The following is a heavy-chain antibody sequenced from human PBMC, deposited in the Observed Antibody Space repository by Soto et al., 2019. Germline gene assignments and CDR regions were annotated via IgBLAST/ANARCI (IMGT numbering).Heavy chain of an antibody. CDR2: IYYSGST. D-gene: IGHD6-13*01. CDR1: GGSISGYY. CDR3: ARIGSSWYGWFDP. Sequence: SETLSLTCTVAGGSISGYYWSCIRQPPGKGLEWIGYIYYSGSTNYNPSLKSRVTISVDTSKNQFSLKLSSVTAADTAVYYCARIGSSWYGWFDPWGQGTLVTVSS. J-gene: IGHJ5*02. V-gene: IGHV4-59*01.